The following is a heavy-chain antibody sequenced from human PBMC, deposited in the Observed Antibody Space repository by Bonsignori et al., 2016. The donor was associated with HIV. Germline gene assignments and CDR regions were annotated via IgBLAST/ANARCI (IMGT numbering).Heavy chain of an antibody. CDR3: ARDLGVVRGVRDAFXI. D-gene: IGHD3-10*02. CDR1: GASMGSYY. V-gene: IGHV4-59*01. CDR2: IYYSENT. Sequence: QVQLQQSGPGLVKPSETLSLTCTVSGASMGSYYWSWIRQSPGKGLEWIGYIYYSENTNYNPSLQSRVTISVDSSKNQFSLKLRSVTAADTAIYYCARDLGVVRGVRDAFXIWGQGTMVTVSS. J-gene: IGHJ3*02.